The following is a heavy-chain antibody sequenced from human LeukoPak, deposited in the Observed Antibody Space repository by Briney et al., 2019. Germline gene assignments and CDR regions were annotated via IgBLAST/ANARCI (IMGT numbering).Heavy chain of an antibody. CDR2: ISGSGGTT. D-gene: IGHD6-6*01. CDR3: AKEAGQLVKRFDP. V-gene: IGHV3-23*01. J-gene: IGHJ5*02. Sequence: GGSLRLSCAASGFTFSSHTMSWVRQAAGKGLEWVSAISGSGGTTSYADSVKGRFTISRDNSKNTLYVQMNSLRAEDTAVYYCAKEAGQLVKRFDPWGQGTLVTVST. CDR1: GFTFSSHT.